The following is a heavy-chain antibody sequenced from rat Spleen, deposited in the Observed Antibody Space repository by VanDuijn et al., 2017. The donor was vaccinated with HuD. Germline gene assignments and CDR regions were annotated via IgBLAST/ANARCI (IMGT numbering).Heavy chain of an antibody. V-gene: IGHV2-41*01. J-gene: IGHJ2*01. CDR2: IGNSGGT. CDR1: GFSLSSYN. D-gene: IGHD4-3*01. Sequence: QVQLKESGPGLVQPSQTLSLTCTVAGFSLSSYNVHWVRQPPGKGLEWMGVIGNSGGTRYNSALKSRLNISKDTSMSQVFFKMNSLQTEDTATYFCAKDWSYNSGFDYWGQGVMVTVSS. CDR3: AKDWSYNSGFDY.